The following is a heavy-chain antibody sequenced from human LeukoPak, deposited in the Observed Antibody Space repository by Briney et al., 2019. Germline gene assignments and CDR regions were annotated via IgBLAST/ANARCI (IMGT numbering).Heavy chain of an antibody. Sequence: ASVKVSCKASGYTFTAYYIHWVRQAPGQGLEWMGMINPSGDSRDYAQRFQGRITMTRDTSTSTVYMELSSLTSVDTAVFYCAGVRAGDSRDFDYWGQGTLVTVSS. J-gene: IGHJ4*02. CDR3: AGVRAGDSRDFDY. V-gene: IGHV1-46*01. D-gene: IGHD3-10*01. CDR2: INPSGDSR. CDR1: GYTFTAYY.